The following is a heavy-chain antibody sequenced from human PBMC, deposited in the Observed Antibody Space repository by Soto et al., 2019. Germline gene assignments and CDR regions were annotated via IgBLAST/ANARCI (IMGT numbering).Heavy chain of an antibody. V-gene: IGHV3-23*01. Sequence: GGSLRLSCAASGFTFSSYAMSWVRQAPGKGLEWVSAISGSGGSTYYADSVKGRFTISRDNSKNTLYLQMNSLRAEDTAVYYCATDIMITFGGVIVKNYWGQGTLVTVSS. D-gene: IGHD3-16*02. CDR2: ISGSGGST. CDR3: ATDIMITFGGVIVKNY. J-gene: IGHJ4*02. CDR1: GFTFSSYA.